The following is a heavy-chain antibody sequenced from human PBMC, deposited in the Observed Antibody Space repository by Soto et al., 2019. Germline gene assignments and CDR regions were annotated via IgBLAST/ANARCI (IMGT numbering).Heavy chain of an antibody. CDR2: IYYSGST. Sequence: PSETLSLTCTVSGGSVSSGSYYWSWIRQPPGKGLEWIGYIYYSGSTNYNPSLKSRVTISVDTSKNQFSLKLSSVTAADTAVYYCARFPLTYYYDSSGFPMAYWGQGTLVTVSS. V-gene: IGHV4-61*01. J-gene: IGHJ4*02. CDR1: GGSVSSGSYY. CDR3: ARFPLTYYYDSSGFPMAY. D-gene: IGHD3-22*01.